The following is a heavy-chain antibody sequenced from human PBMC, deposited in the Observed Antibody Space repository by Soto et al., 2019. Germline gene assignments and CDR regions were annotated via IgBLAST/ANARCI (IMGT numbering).Heavy chain of an antibody. D-gene: IGHD3-10*01. CDR1: GYTFTSYD. J-gene: IGHJ6*02. CDR2: MNPNSGNT. V-gene: IGHV1-8*01. Sequence: QVQLVQSGAEVKKPGASVKVSCKASGYTFTSYDINRVRQATGQGLEWMGWMNPNSGNTGYAQKFQGRVTMTRNTSISTAYMELSSLRSEDTAVYYCARGQTMAYYYYYGMDVWGQGTTVTVSS. CDR3: ARGQTMAYYYYYGMDV.